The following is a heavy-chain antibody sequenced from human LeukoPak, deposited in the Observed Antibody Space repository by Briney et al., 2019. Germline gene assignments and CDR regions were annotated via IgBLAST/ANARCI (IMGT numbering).Heavy chain of an antibody. D-gene: IGHD5-12*01. CDR2: ISAYNGNT. V-gene: IGHV1-18*01. CDR3: ARDRGYSGYASSGY. CDR1: GYTFTSYG. Sequence: ASVKVSCKASGYTFTSYGIIWVRQAPGQGLEWMGWISAYNGNTNYAQKFQGRVTMTTDSSTSTVYMDLRTLTSDDTAVYYCARDRGYSGYASSGYWGQGTLATVSS. J-gene: IGHJ4*02.